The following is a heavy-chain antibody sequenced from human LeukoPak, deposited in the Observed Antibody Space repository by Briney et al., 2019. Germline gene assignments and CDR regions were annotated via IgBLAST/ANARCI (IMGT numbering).Heavy chain of an antibody. CDR1: GGSISSYY. CDR2: IYYSGST. V-gene: IGHV4-59*01. Sequence: SETLSLTCTVSGGSISSYYWSWIRQPPGKGLEWIGYIYYSGSTNYNPSLKSRVTISVDTSKNQFSLKLSSVTAADTAVYYCARSPNILTGRYYSDYWGQGTLVTVSS. CDR3: ARSPNILTGRYYSDY. J-gene: IGHJ4*02. D-gene: IGHD3-9*01.